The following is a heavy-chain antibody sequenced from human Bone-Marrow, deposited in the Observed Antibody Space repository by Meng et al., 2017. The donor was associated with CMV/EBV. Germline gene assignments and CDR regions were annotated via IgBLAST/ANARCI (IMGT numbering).Heavy chain of an antibody. Sequence: SLKISCAASGFTFDDYAMHWVRQAPGKGLEWVSGISWNSGSIGYADSVKGRFTISRDNAKNSLYLQMNSLRAEDTALYYCARELQYQDNDAFDIWGQGTMVTVSS. J-gene: IGHJ3*02. CDR2: ISWNSGSI. V-gene: IGHV3-9*01. CDR3: ARELQYQDNDAFDI. D-gene: IGHD2-2*01. CDR1: GFTFDDYA.